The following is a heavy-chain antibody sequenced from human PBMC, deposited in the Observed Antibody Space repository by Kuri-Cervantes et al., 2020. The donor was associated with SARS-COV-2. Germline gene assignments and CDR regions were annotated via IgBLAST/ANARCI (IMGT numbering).Heavy chain of an antibody. J-gene: IGHJ6*02. Sequence: SQTLSLTCAVYGGSFSGYYWSWIRQPPGKGLEWIGEINHSGSTNYNPSLKSRVTISVDTSKNQSSLKLSSVTAADTAVYYCARDLIRITIFGVVTQNYYYYGMDVWGQGTTVTVSS. CDR1: GGSFSGYY. V-gene: IGHV4-34*01. CDR3: ARDLIRITIFGVVTQNYYYYGMDV. D-gene: IGHD3-3*01. CDR2: INHSGST.